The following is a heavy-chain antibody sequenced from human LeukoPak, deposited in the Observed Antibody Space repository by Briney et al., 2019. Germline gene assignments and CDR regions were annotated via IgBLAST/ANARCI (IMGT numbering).Heavy chain of an antibody. D-gene: IGHD6-19*01. CDR3: ARGDSSGWYNWFDP. CDR1: GYTFTSYD. Sequence: GASVKVSCKASGYTFTSYDINWVRQATGQGLEWMGWMNPNSGNTGYAQKFQGRVTMTRNTSISTAYMELSSLRSEDTAVYYCARGDSSGWYNWFDPWGQGTLVTVSS. CDR2: MNPNSGNT. J-gene: IGHJ5*02. V-gene: IGHV1-8*01.